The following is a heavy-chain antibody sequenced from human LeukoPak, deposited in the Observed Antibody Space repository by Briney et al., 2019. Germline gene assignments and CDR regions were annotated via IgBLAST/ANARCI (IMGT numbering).Heavy chain of an antibody. Sequence: GASVKVSCKASGYTFTSYGISWVRQAPGQGLEWMGWISAYNDNTNYAQKLQGRVTMTTDTSTSTAYMELRSLRSDDTAVYYCARELGGWYYYYGMDVWGQGTTVTVSS. V-gene: IGHV1-18*01. CDR2: ISAYNDNT. CDR1: GYTFTSYG. D-gene: IGHD1-26*01. CDR3: ARELGGWYYYYGMDV. J-gene: IGHJ6*02.